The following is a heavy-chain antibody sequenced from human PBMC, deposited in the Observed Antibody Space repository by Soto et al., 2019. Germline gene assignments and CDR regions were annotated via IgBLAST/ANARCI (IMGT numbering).Heavy chain of an antibody. CDR2: INGGGIT. J-gene: IGHJ4*02. D-gene: IGHD5-18*01. Sequence: GGSLRLSCAASGFTFNNYALNWVRQTPGKGLEWVSAINGGGITFYTDSVKGRFTISRDNSKNTVSLQMSSLRAEDTAVYYCARDQIGYGRFDYWGQGAQVTVPS. V-gene: IGHV3-23*01. CDR3: ARDQIGYGRFDY. CDR1: GFTFNNYA.